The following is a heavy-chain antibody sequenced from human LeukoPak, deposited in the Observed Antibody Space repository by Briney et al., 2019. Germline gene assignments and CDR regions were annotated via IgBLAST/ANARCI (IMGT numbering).Heavy chain of an antibody. CDR2: VSWKSDTV. J-gene: IGHJ6*03. CDR1: GFIFDDYA. Sequence: PGGSLRLSCAASGFIFDDYAMHWVRQAPGKGLEWVSGVSWKSDTVGYADSVKGRFTISRDSAKNSLYLQMNGLRAEDTALYYCAKSGKDGLLWFGELVSNYYYMDVWGKGTTVTVSS. V-gene: IGHV3-9*01. D-gene: IGHD3-10*01. CDR3: AKSGKDGLLWFGELVSNYYYMDV.